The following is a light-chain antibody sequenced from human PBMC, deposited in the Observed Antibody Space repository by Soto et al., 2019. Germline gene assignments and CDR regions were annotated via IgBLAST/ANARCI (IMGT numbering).Light chain of an antibody. CDR2: GAS. J-gene: IGKJ3*01. Sequence: EIVMTQYPDTLSVSPGERATLSCRASQNINDKLAWFQQKPGQVPRLLIIGASTTATGVPARFSGSGSGTEFTLTISGLQSEDFAVYYCQQYTDWPPFTFGPGTRVDVK. CDR1: QNINDK. CDR3: QQYTDWPPFT. V-gene: IGKV3-15*01.